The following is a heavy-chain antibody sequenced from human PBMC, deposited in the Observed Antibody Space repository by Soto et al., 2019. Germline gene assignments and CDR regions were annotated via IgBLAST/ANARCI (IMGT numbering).Heavy chain of an antibody. D-gene: IGHD3-22*01. J-gene: IGHJ4*02. V-gene: IGHV3-48*02. CDR1: GFTFSSYS. CDR3: ARDRGYYYDSSGSDTFDY. CDR2: ISSSSTI. Sequence: GGSLRLSCAASGFTFSSYSMNWVRQAPGKGLEWVSYISSSSTIYYADSVKGRFTISRDNAKNSLYLQMNSLRDEDTAVYYCARDRGYYYDSSGSDTFDYWGQGTLVTVSS.